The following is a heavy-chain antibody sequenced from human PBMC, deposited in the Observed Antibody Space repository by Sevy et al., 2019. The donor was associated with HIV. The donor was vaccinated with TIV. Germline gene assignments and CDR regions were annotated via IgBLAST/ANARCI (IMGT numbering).Heavy chain of an antibody. D-gene: IGHD6-6*01. CDR2: IIPIFGTT. CDR1: GGTFNSYG. J-gene: IGHJ3*02. V-gene: IGHV1-69*06. CDR3: ALESNAYDI. Sequence: ASVKVSCKASGGTFNSYGINWVRQAPGQGLEWMGGIIPIFGTTNYAQKFQGRVTITADKSTSTVHMELSSLRSEDTAEYYCALESNAYDIWGQGTMVTVSS.